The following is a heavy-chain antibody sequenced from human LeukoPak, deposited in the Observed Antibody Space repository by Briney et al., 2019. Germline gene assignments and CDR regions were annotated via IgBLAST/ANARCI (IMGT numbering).Heavy chain of an antibody. Sequence: GASVKVSCKASGYTFTSYGMNWVRQARGQGLEWMGWISGYDLNTKYAQKLQGRVIMTTDTSTSTAYMELRSLRSDDTAVYYCARDREVLWELGASPRSFDYWGQGTLVTVSS. CDR3: ARDREVLWELGASPRSFDY. J-gene: IGHJ4*02. V-gene: IGHV1-18*01. D-gene: IGHD1-26*01. CDR2: ISGYDLNT. CDR1: GYTFTSYG.